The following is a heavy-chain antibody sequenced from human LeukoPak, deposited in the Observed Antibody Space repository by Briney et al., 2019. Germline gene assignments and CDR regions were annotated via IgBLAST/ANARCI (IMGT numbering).Heavy chain of an antibody. D-gene: IGHD2-2*02. CDR3: AREGAVVPAAISVY. V-gene: IGHV1-69*13. CDR2: IIPIFGTA. J-gene: IGHJ4*02. CDR1: GGTFSSYA. Sequence: SVKVSCKASGGTFSSYAISWVRQAPGQGLEWMGGIIPIFGTANYAQKFQGRVTITADGSTSTAYMELSSLRSEDTAVYYCAREGAVVPAAISVYWGQGTLVTVSS.